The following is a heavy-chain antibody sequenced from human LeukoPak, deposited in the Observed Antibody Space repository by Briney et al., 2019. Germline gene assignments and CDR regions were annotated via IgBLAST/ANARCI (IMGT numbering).Heavy chain of an antibody. Sequence: GGSLRHSCAASGFTFSSHSMNWLPHPPGKGLEWVPSISSSSSHIYYADSVKGRFTISRDNAKNSLYLQMNSLRAEDTAVYYCAREPDYCDYVRYFDYWGQGTLVTVSS. D-gene: IGHD4-17*01. J-gene: IGHJ4*02. CDR3: AREPDYCDYVRYFDY. CDR2: ISSSSSHI. CDR1: GFTFSSHS. V-gene: IGHV3-21*01.